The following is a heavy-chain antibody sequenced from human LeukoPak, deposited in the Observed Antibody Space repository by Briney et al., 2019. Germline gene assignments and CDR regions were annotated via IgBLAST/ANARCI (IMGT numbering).Heavy chain of an antibody. CDR3: ARGGRGYCSGGNCYSDPFDI. Sequence: SETLSLTCALAGPSISSGGDSWTRIRRPPGRERQRFEFIYPSGRTSYNPSLKSRPNTTASTSKNRYSLNLTSVTAADTAVYFYARGGRGYCSGGNCYSDPFDIWGQGTMVTVSS. CDR2: IYPSGRT. V-gene: IGHV4-30-2*01. D-gene: IGHD2-15*01. CDR1: GPSISSGGDS. J-gene: IGHJ3*02.